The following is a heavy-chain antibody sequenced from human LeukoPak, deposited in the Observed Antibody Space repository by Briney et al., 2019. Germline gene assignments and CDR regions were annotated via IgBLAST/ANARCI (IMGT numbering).Heavy chain of an antibody. CDR1: GFTFSSYA. Sequence: GGSLRLSCAASGFTFSSYAMHWVRQAPGKGLEWVAVISYDGSNKYYADSVKGRFTISRDNSKNTLYLQMNSLRAEDTAVYYCARGITMIVVDPLDYWGQGTLVTVSS. J-gene: IGHJ4*02. CDR2: ISYDGSNK. CDR3: ARGITMIVVDPLDY. D-gene: IGHD3-22*01. V-gene: IGHV3-30-3*01.